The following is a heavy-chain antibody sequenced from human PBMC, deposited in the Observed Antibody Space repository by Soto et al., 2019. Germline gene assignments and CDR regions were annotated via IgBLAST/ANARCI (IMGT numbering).Heavy chain of an antibody. CDR2: INHSGST. V-gene: IGHV4-34*01. CDR1: GGSFSGYY. CDR3: AGASSGYYYYYYGMDV. J-gene: IGHJ6*02. D-gene: IGHD3-22*01. Sequence: PSETLSLTCAVYGGSFSGYYWSWIRQPPGKGLEWIGEINHSGSTNDNPSLKSRVTISVDTSKNQFSLKLSSVTAADTAVYYCAGASSGYYYYYYGMDVWGQGTTVTVSS.